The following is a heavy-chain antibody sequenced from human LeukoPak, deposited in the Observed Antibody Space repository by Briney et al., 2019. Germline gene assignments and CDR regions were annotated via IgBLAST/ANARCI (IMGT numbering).Heavy chain of an antibody. D-gene: IGHD6-13*01. CDR1: GGTLSSYA. CDR3: ARGRTAAGNWFDP. V-gene: IGHV1-69*04. CDR2: IIPILGIA. Sequence: ASVKVSCKAYGGTLSSYAISWVRPAPGQGLEWMGRIIPILGIANYAQKFQGRVTITANKSTSTAYMELSSLRSEDTAVYYCARGRTAAGNWFDPWGQGTLVTVSS. J-gene: IGHJ5*02.